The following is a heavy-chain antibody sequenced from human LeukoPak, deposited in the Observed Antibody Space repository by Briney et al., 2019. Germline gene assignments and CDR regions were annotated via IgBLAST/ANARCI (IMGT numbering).Heavy chain of an antibody. Sequence: GGSLRLSCEASGFTFDAYAMHWVRHAPGKGLEWVSLINKDGSATYYADSVKGRFTITRDNSKNSLYLQMNSLRSEDTALYYCATWAFYHSLDVWGQGTTVTVSS. D-gene: IGHD1-26*01. J-gene: IGHJ6*02. CDR1: GFTFDAYA. CDR3: ATWAFYHSLDV. CDR2: INKDGSAT. V-gene: IGHV3-43*02.